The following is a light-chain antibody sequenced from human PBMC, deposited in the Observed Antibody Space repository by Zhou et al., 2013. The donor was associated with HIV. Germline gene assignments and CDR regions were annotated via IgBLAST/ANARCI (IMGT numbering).Light chain of an antibody. J-gene: IGKJ4*01. Sequence: DIQMAQSPSSLSASVGDRVIITCRTSHTIRKSLNWYQQRPGKAPRLLIHSSSILQGGVPSRFSGNGSATDFTLTINSLQSEDFATYYCQQAYVAPLSFGGGTKLEVK. CDR3: QQAYVAPLS. V-gene: IGKV1-39*01. CDR1: HTIRKS. CDR2: SSS.